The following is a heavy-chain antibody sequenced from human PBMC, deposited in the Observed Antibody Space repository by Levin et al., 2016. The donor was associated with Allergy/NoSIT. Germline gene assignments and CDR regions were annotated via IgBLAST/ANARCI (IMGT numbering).Heavy chain of an antibody. CDR1: GYTFSNYW. Sequence: GGSLRLSCRGSGYTFSNYWIAWWRQMPGKELEWMTIIQPANSDTRYSPSFQGQVTVSADKSISTISLQWSSLKASDTAIYYCARHGSGSPVDPWGQGTLVTVSS. V-gene: IGHV5-51*01. D-gene: IGHD3-10*01. CDR3: ARHGSGSPVDP. CDR2: IQPANSDT. J-gene: IGHJ5*02.